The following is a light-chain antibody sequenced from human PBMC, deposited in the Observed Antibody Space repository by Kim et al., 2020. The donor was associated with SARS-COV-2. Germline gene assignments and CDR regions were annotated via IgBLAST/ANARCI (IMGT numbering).Light chain of an antibody. CDR1: SVDVDDYNY. CDR2: EGT. V-gene: IGLV2-14*01. J-gene: IGLJ3*02. Sequence: AFTISCTGSSVDVDDYNYVSWYQQHPGKAPKLRIYEGTKRPSGVSYRFSGSKSCNTASLTISGLQAEDEADDYCSSYTSSSGLMVFGGGTQLTVL. CDR3: SSYTSSSGLMV.